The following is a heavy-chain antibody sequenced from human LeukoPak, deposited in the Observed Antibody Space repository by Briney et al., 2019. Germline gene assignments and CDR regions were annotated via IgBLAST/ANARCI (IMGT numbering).Heavy chain of an antibody. V-gene: IGHV3-48*01. Sequence: PGGSLRLSCAASGFTFSSYRMNWVRQAPGKGLEWVSYISHSGSPIYYADSVKGRFTISRDNSKNTLYLQMNSLRAEDTAVYYCAKDRIPKGDSSGYYGDFDYWGQGTLVTVSS. CDR1: GFTFSSYR. CDR3: AKDRIPKGDSSGYYGDFDY. J-gene: IGHJ4*02. CDR2: ISHSGSPI. D-gene: IGHD3-22*01.